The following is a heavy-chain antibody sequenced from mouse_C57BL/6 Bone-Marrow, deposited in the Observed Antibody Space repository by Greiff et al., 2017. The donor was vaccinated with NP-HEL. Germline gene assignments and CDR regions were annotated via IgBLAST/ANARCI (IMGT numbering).Heavy chain of an antibody. V-gene: IGHV1-64*01. Sequence: QVQLQQPGAELVKPGASVKLSCKASGYTFTSYWMHWVKQRPGQGLEWIGMIHPNSGSTNYNEKFKSKATLTVDKSSSTAYMQLSSLTSEDSAVYYGAREGGEITTVVVYWYFDVWGTGTTVTVSS. CDR1: GYTFTSYW. CDR2: IHPNSGST. D-gene: IGHD1-1*01. CDR3: AREGGEITTVVVYWYFDV. J-gene: IGHJ1*03.